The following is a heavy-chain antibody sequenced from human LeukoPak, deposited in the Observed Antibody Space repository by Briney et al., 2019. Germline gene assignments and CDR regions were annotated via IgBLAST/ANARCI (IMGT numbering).Heavy chain of an antibody. V-gene: IGHV3-23*01. CDR1: RFTFSNFA. J-gene: IGHJ4*02. CDR3: AKLIHPYTSSWYPFDS. Sequence: GGSLRLSCAASRFTFSNFALIWVRQAPGKGLEWVSIINDGGGNTYYADSVKGRFTISRDNSKNTLYLQMNSLRAEDTAIYYCAKLIHPYTSSWYPFDSWGQGTLVTVSS. CDR2: INDGGGNT. D-gene: IGHD6-13*01.